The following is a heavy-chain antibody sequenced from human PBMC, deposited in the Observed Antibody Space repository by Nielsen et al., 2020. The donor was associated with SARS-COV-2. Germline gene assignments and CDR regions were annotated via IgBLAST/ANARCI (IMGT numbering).Heavy chain of an antibody. CDR2: IRMSDGAT. D-gene: IGHD5/OR15-5a*01. CDR3: AKELEVCCHYMDV. J-gene: IGHJ6*03. CDR1: GFALSAYG. Sequence: GESLKISCTASGFALSAYGMDWVRQVPGRGLERPAHIRMSDGATQYADSVRGRFTISRDNAKNSLYLQMNSLRDEDTAVYFCAKELEVCCHYMDVWGKGTTVTVS. V-gene: IGHV3-48*02.